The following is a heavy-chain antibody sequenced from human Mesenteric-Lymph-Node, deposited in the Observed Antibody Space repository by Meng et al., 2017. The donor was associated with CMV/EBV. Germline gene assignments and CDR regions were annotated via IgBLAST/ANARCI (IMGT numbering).Heavy chain of an antibody. CDR1: GFTFSSYW. Sequence: GESLRLSCAASGFTFSSYWMSWVRQAPGKGLEWVSSISSSSSYIYYADSVKGRFTISRDNAKNSLYLQMNSLRAEDTAVYYCARAVAGIRWANDYWGQGTLVTVSS. D-gene: IGHD6-19*01. CDR2: ISSSSSYI. V-gene: IGHV3-21*01. J-gene: IGHJ4*02. CDR3: ARAVAGIRWANDY.